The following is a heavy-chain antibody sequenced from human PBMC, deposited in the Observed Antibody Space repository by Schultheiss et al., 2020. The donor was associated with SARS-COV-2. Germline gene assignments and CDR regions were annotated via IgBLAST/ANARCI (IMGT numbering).Heavy chain of an antibody. D-gene: IGHD3-22*01. CDR2: ISYDENNK. CDR3: AKGLGVVYDSSGDEH. V-gene: IGHV3-30*18. CDR1: GFSFSSYG. J-gene: IGHJ1*01. Sequence: GGSLRLSCAASGFSFSSYGMHWVRQAPGKGLEWVAVISYDENNKYYGDSVRGRFTISRDNSKNTLYLQMNSLRAEDTALYYCAKGLGVVYDSSGDEHWGQGTLVTVSS.